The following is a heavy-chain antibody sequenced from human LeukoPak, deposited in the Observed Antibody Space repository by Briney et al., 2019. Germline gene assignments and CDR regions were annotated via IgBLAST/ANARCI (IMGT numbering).Heavy chain of an antibody. CDR1: GYTFTSYG. Sequence: GASVKVSCKASGYTFTSYGISWVRQAPGQGLEWMGWINPNSGGTNYAQKFQGRVTMTRDTSISTAYMELSRLRSDDTAVYYCARDLGDGYNFGYWGQGTLVTVSS. V-gene: IGHV1-2*02. CDR3: ARDLGDGYNFGY. J-gene: IGHJ4*02. CDR2: INPNSGGT. D-gene: IGHD5-24*01.